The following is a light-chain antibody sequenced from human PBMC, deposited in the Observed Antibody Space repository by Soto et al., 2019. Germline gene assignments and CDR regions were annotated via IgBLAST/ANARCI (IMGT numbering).Light chain of an antibody. V-gene: IGLV2-14*03. Sequence: QSVLAQPASVSGSPGQSITISCTGTSNDIGGYDYVSWYQHHPGIAPKLIIYDVSDRPSGVSNRFSGAKSGNTASLTISGLQAEDEAEYYYNSYTTTSPLYVFGSGTKLTVL. CDR1: SNDIGGYDY. CDR2: DVS. CDR3: NSYTTTSPLYV. J-gene: IGLJ1*01.